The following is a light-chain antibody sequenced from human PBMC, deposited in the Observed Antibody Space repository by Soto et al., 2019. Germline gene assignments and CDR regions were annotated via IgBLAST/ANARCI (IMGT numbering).Light chain of an antibody. V-gene: IGKV1-39*01. Sequence: DIQMTQSPSSLSASVGDSVIITCRASQSIGSRLSWYQQKSGKAPNLLIYAASRLRSGVPSRFSGSKSGTDFTLTIHDLHPEDFATYYFQQGYSRVTFGQGTRVEIK. CDR2: AAS. CDR3: QQGYSRVT. J-gene: IGKJ1*01. CDR1: QSIGSR.